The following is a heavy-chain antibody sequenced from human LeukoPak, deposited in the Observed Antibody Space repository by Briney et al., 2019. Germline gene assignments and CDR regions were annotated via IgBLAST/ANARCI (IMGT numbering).Heavy chain of an antibody. Sequence: SETLSLTCAVSGGSISSGNWGGWVRQPPGKGLEWIGDIYHSGSTNNNPSFKSRATISLDKSKNQFSLSLSSGPAAATAVIYCWYSPYAYVIADWGQATPVTASS. V-gene: IGHV4-4*02. D-gene: IGHD5-12*01. CDR1: GGSISSGNW. J-gene: IGHJ4*01. CDR2: IYHSGST. CDR3: WYSPYAYVIAD.